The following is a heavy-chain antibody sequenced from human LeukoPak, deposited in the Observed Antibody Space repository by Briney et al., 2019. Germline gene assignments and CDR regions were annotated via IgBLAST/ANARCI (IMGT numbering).Heavy chain of an antibody. CDR1: GFTFSSYA. CDR2: ISGSGGST. V-gene: IGHV3-23*01. D-gene: IGHD2-8*01. J-gene: IGHJ4*02. CDR3: AKIWHEAVYYFDY. Sequence: GGSLRLSCAASGFTFSSYAMSRVRQAPGKGLEWVSAISGSGGSTYYADSVKGRFTISRDNSKNTLYLQMNSLRAEDTAVYYCAKIWHEAVYYFDYWGQGTLVTVSS.